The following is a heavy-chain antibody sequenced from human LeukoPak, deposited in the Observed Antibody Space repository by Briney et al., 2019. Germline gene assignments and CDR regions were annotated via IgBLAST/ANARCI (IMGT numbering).Heavy chain of an antibody. D-gene: IGHD6-19*01. Sequence: VASVKVSCKASGGTFSSYAISWVRQAPGQGLEWMGGIIPIFGTASYAQKFQGRVTMTRDTSTSTVYMELSSLRSEDTAVYYCARDREIAVAGTRAFDIWGQGTMVTVSS. CDR1: GGTFSSYA. CDR3: ARDREIAVAGTRAFDI. CDR2: IIPIFGTA. J-gene: IGHJ3*02. V-gene: IGHV1-69*05.